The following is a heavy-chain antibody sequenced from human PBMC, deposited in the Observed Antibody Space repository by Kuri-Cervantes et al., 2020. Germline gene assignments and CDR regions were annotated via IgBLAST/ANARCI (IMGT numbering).Heavy chain of an antibody. Sequence: ASVKVSCKASGYTFTSYDINWVRQAPGQGLEWMGWISAYNGNTNYAQKLQGRVTMTTDTSTSTAYMELRSLRSDDTAVYYCARDHGDGYTLYYYYGMDVWGQGTTVTVSS. CDR3: ARDHGDGYTLYYYYGMDV. V-gene: IGHV1-18*01. CDR2: ISAYNGNT. CDR1: GYTFTSYD. D-gene: IGHD3-16*01. J-gene: IGHJ6*02.